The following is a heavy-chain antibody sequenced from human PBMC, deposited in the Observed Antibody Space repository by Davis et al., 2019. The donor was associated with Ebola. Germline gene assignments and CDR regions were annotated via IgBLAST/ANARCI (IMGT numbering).Heavy chain of an antibody. J-gene: IGHJ3*02. CDR2: INHKSGGT. CDR3: ARDMYYDFWSGPPRGAFDI. Sequence: ASVKVSCKASGYTFTGYYMHWVRQAPGQGLEWMGWINHKSGGTNYAQKFQGRVTMTRDTSISTAYMELSSLRSEDTAVYYCARDMYYDFWSGPPRGAFDIWGQGTMVTVSS. D-gene: IGHD3-3*01. CDR1: GYTFTGYY. V-gene: IGHV1-2*02.